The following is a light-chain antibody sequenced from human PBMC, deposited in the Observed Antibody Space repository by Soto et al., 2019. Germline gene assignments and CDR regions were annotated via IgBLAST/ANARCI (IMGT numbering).Light chain of an antibody. Sequence: DIQMTQSPATLAASVGDRVSITCRASQSIDTWLAWYQQKAGKAPNLLIYKASRLESGVPSRFSGSGSGTEFTLTISSLQPEDFATYYCQQYEDLPLTFGGGTRVEV. CDR3: QQYEDLPLT. CDR2: KAS. V-gene: IGKV1-5*03. CDR1: QSIDTW. J-gene: IGKJ4*01.